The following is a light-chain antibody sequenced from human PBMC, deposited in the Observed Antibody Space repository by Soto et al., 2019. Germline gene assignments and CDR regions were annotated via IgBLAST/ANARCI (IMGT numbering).Light chain of an antibody. CDR2: RNN. CDR3: AAWDDSLNGPV. Sequence: QSVLTQPPSASGTPGQRVIISCSGSSSNIGSNTVNWYQQLPGTAPKLLIYRNNQRPSGVPDRFSGSTSGTSASLAISGLQSEDEADYYCAAWDDSLNGPVFGGGTKLTVL. V-gene: IGLV1-44*01. CDR1: SSNIGSNT. J-gene: IGLJ3*02.